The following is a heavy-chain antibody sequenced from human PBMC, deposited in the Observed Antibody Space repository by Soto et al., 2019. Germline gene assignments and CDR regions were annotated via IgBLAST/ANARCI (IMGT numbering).Heavy chain of an antibody. D-gene: IGHD2-15*01. CDR2: ISAYNGNT. V-gene: IGHV1-18*01. J-gene: IGHJ3*02. CDR3: ARGVGIVVVVADAFDI. CDR1: SYTLSSYG. Sequence: GASAKVSCKASSYTLSSYGISWVRQAPGQGLEWMGWISAYNGNTNYAQKLQGRVTMTTDTSTSTAYMELRSLRSDDTAVYYCARGVGIVVVVADAFDIWGQGTMVTVSS.